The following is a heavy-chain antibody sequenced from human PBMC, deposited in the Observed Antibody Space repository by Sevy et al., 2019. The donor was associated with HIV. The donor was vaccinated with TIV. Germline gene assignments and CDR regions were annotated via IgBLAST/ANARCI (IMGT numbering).Heavy chain of an antibody. D-gene: IGHD1-20*01. CDR3: ARPTSGMSEYEPLDNARFYGMDV. CDR1: GFTFSSYS. CDR2: ITSGSSFI. Sequence: GGSLRLSCAASGFTFSSYSMNWVRQAPGRGLEWVSSITSGSSFIFYAGSVKGRFTFSRDNAKNSLYLQLNSLRAEDKALYYCARPTSGMSEYEPLDNARFYGMDVWGPGTTVTVSS. J-gene: IGHJ6*02. V-gene: IGHV3-21*01.